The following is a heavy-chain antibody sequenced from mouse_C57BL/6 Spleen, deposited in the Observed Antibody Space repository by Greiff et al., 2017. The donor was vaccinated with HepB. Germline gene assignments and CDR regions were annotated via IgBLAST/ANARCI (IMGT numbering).Heavy chain of an antibody. V-gene: IGHV2-2*01. CDR2: IWSGGST. Sequence: QVQLKESGPGLVQPSQSLSITCTVSGFSLTSYGVHWVRQSPGKGLEWLGVIWSGGSTDYNAAFISRLSISKDNSKSQVFFKMNSLQADDTAIYYCARNPFYYDYDEGGYYAMDYWGQGTSVTVSS. D-gene: IGHD2-4*01. J-gene: IGHJ4*01. CDR1: GFSLTSYG. CDR3: ARNPFYYDYDEGGYYAMDY.